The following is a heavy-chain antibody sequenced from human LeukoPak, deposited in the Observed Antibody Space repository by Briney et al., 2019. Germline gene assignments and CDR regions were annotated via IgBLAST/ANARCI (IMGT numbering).Heavy chain of an antibody. CDR3: TRNCYDNMGPFAAFDI. V-gene: IGHV3-64*02. J-gene: IGHJ3*02. CDR1: GFTFSRYA. Sequence: PGGSLRLSCAISGFTFSRYAMYWVRQAPGKGLEFVSAVSSDGDSTYYADSVKGRFTISRDNSKNTLFLQMGSLRPEDMAVYFCTRNCYDNMGPFAAFDIWGQGTMVTVAS. CDR2: VSSDGDST. D-gene: IGHD2-2*01.